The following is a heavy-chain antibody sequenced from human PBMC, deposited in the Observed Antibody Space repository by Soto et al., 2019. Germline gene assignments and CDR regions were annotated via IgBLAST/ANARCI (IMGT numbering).Heavy chain of an antibody. D-gene: IGHD4-17*01. CDR3: AREYGDYEDYYYYYMDV. V-gene: IGHV4-31*03. J-gene: IGHJ6*03. CDR1: GGSISSGGYY. CDR2: IYYSGST. Sequence: SETLSLTCTVSGGSISSGGYYWSWIRQHPGKGLEWIGYIYYSGSTYYNPSLKSRVTISVDTSKNQFSLKLSSVTAADTAVYYCAREYGDYEDYYYYYMDVWGKGTTVTVSS.